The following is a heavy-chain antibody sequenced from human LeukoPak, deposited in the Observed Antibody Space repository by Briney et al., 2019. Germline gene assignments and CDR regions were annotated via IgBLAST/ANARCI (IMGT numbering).Heavy chain of an antibody. Sequence: ASAKVSCKASGYTFTSYGISWVRQAPGQGLEWMGWISAYNGNTNYAQKLQGRVTMTTDTSTSTAYMELRSLRSDDTAVYYCAREHYDSGGYAFDYWGQGTLVTVSS. V-gene: IGHV1-18*01. J-gene: IGHJ4*02. CDR2: ISAYNGNT. D-gene: IGHD3-22*01. CDR1: GYTFTSYG. CDR3: AREHYDSGGYAFDY.